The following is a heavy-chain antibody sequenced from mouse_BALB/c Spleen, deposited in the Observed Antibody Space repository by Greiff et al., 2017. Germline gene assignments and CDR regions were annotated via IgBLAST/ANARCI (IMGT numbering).Heavy chain of an antibody. CDR1: GYAFSSYW. CDR2: IYPGDGDT. Sequence: VQLQQSGAELVRPGSSVKISCKASGYAFSSYWMNWVKQRPGQGLEWIGQIYPGDGDTNYNGKFKGKATLTADKSSSTAYMQLSSLTSEDSAVYFCTRGYYGSSYFDYWGQGTTLTVSS. V-gene: IGHV1-80*01. J-gene: IGHJ2*01. CDR3: TRGYYGSSYFDY. D-gene: IGHD1-1*01.